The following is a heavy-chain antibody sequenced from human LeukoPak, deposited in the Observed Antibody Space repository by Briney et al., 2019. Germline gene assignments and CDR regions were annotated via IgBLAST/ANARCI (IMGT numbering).Heavy chain of an antibody. CDR3: ARGGSGSYHYYMDA. CDR1: GFTFSSYE. Sequence: PGGSLRLSCAASGFTFSSYEVNWVRQAPGKGLEWVSYISSSGKTISYADSVKGRFTISRDNAKNSLYLHMNSLRGEDTAVYFCARGGSGSYHYYMDAWGKGTTVTVSS. J-gene: IGHJ6*03. D-gene: IGHD3-22*01. V-gene: IGHV3-48*03. CDR2: ISSSGKTI.